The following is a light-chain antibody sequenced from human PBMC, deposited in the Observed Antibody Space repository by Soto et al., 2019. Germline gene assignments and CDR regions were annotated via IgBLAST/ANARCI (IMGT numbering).Light chain of an antibody. CDR2: LGS. J-gene: IGKJ5*01. CDR1: QSLLHSNGYNY. Sequence: DVVMTQSPLSLPVPPGEPASISCRSSQSLLHSNGYNYLDWYLQKPGQSPQLLIYLGSNRSSGVPDRFSGSGSGTDFTLKISRVEAEDVGVYYCMQALQTSITFGQGTRPEIK. V-gene: IGKV2-28*01. CDR3: MQALQTSIT.